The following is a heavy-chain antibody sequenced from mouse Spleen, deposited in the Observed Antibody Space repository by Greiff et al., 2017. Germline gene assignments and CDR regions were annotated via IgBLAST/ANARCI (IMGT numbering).Heavy chain of an antibody. CDR2: ISSGGGNT. Sequence: EVKVVESGGGLVKLGGSLKLSCAASGFTFSSYAMSWVRQTPEKRLEWVATISSGGGNTYYPDSVKGRFTISRDNAKNTLYLQMSSLKSEDTAMYYCARQEVSYGNYDGIYYYAMDYWGQGTSVTVSS. D-gene: IGHD2-1*01. CDR1: GFTFSSYA. J-gene: IGHJ4*01. CDR3: ARQEVSYGNYDGIYYYAMDY. V-gene: IGHV5-9*04.